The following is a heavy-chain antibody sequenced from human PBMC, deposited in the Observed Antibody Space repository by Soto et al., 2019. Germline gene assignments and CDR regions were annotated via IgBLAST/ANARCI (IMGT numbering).Heavy chain of an antibody. CDR1: GFTFSSYA. V-gene: IGHV3-30-3*01. CDR2: ISYDGSNK. Sequence: GGSLRLSCAASGFTFSSYAMHWVRQAPGKGLEWVAVISYDGSNKYYADSVKGLFTISRDNSKNTLYLQMNSLRAEDTAVYYCATLMVATLENWFDPWGQGTLVTVSS. J-gene: IGHJ5*02. CDR3: ATLMVATLENWFDP. D-gene: IGHD5-12*01.